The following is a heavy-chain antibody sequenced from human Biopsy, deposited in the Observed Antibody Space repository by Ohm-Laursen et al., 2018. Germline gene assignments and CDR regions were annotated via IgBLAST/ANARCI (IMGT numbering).Heavy chain of an antibody. J-gene: IGHJ2*01. V-gene: IGHV4-59*01. Sequence: SETLSLTWTVSGDSISSYYWSWIRQPPGKGLQWIGYVYYTGSTDYNPSLQSRVTISGDTSKNHFSLRLRSVTPADTAIYYCARDRGYFSDRAVPGYFDLWGRGTLVTVSS. CDR3: ARDRGYFSDRAVPGYFDL. D-gene: IGHD3-22*01. CDR1: GDSISSYY. CDR2: VYYTGST.